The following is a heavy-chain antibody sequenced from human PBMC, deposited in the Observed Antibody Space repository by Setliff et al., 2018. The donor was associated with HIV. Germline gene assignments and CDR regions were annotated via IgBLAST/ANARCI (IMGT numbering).Heavy chain of an antibody. D-gene: IGHD3-22*01. CDR1: GFTFSSYR. CDR3: AKDRYYYDSSGYWDYYYGMDV. J-gene: IGHJ6*02. CDR2: ISSSSSYI. Sequence: PGGSLRLSCAASGFTFSSYRMNWVRQAPGKGLEWVSSISSSSSYIYYADSVKGRFTISRDNAKNSLYLQMNSLRAEDTAVYYCAKDRYYYDSSGYWDYYYGMDVWGQGTTVTVSS. V-gene: IGHV3-21*01.